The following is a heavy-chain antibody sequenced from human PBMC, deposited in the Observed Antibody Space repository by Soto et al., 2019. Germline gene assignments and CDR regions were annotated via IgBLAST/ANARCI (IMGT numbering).Heavy chain of an antibody. CDR3: ARTEDILGTILNY. D-gene: IGHD1-1*01. CDR1: GFTFSDYY. V-gene: IGHV3-11*01. Sequence: PGGSLRLSCAASGFTFSDYYMSWIRQAPGKGLEWVSYISSSGSSIYYADSMKGRFTISRDNAQNSLSLQMNSLRAEDTAVYYCARTEDILGTILNYWVQGILVTVSS. CDR2: ISSSGSSI. J-gene: IGHJ4*02.